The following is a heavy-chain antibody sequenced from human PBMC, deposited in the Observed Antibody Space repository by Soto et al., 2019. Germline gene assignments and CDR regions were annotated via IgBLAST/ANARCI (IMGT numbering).Heavy chain of an antibody. CDR1: GFSLSTSGVG. Sequence: SGPTLVNPTQTLTLTCTFSGFSLSTSGVGVGWIRQPPGKALEWLALIYWDDDKRYSPSLKSRLTITKDTSKNQVVLTMTNMDPVDTATYYCAQRYIDLGLLDPRWGHFDYWGQGTLVTVSS. CDR3: AQRYIDLGLLDPRWGHFDY. D-gene: IGHD3-3*01. V-gene: IGHV2-5*02. CDR2: IYWDDDK. J-gene: IGHJ4*02.